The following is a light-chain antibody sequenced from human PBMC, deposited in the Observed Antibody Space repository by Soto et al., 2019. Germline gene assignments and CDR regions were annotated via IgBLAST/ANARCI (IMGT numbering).Light chain of an antibody. CDR3: QKYDTVPWA. CDR1: QGITEY. Sequence: QVTQSPSSLSASLGDRVTIACRASQGITEYVAWYQQKAGRSPKVLIYAASTLQSGVPSRFSGSGSGTDFTLTISSIQPEDVATYYCQKYDTVPWAFGQGTKVEIK. J-gene: IGKJ1*01. CDR2: AAS. V-gene: IGKV1-27*01.